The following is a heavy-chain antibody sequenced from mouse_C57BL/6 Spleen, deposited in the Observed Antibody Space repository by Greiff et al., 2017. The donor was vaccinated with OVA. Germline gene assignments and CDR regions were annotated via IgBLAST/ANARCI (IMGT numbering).Heavy chain of an antibody. CDR2: IYPRSGNT. J-gene: IGHJ3*01. V-gene: IGHV1-81*01. CDR3: ARYSNYEAY. CDR1: GYTFTSYG. Sequence: VQLQQSGAELARPGASVKLSCKASGYTFTSYGISWVKQRTGQGLEWIGEIYPRSGNTYYNEKFKGKATQTADKSSSTAYMELRSLTSEDSAVYFCARYSNYEAYWGQGTLVTVSA. D-gene: IGHD2-5*01.